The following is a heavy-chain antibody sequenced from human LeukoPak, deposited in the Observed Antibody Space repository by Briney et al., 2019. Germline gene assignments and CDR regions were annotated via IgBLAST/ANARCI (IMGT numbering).Heavy chain of an antibody. J-gene: IGHJ4*02. Sequence: ASVKVSCKASGYTFTTYGVNWVRQALGQGLEWMGWINTNTGNPTYGQGFTGRLVFSLDTSVSTAYLQISSLKAEDSAVYYCARDLRGQQLGGDYWGQGTLVTVSS. D-gene: IGHD6-13*01. CDR1: GYTFTTYG. V-gene: IGHV7-4-1*02. CDR3: ARDLRGQQLGGDY. CDR2: INTNTGNP.